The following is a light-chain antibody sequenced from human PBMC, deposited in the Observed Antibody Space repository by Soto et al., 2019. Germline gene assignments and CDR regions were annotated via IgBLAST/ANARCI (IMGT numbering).Light chain of an antibody. CDR1: QSVLYSSNNKNY. CDR3: QQCYSIPPT. CDR2: WAS. J-gene: IGKJ2*01. V-gene: IGKV4-1*01. Sequence: DIVMTQSPDSLAVSLGERATINYKSSQSVLYSSNNKNYLAWYQQKAGQPPKLLIYWASTRESGVPDRFSGSGSGTDFTLTISSLQAEDVAVYYCQQCYSIPPTFGQGTKLEI.